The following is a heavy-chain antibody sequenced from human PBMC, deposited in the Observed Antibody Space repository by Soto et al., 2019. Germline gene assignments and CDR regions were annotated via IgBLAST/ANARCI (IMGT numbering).Heavy chain of an antibody. D-gene: IGHD3-22*01. V-gene: IGHV1-46*01. CDR3: ARHLVKGKGYFPPDF. CDR2: IIPGAGTT. J-gene: IGHJ4*02. Sequence: QVQVVQSGPEVKKPGASVNMSCKTSADTFTNYYIHWVRQAPGQGPEWMGLIIPGAGTTSVAQKFRGRVSLTRDTSTTTAYMVLSSLRFEDTAVYYCARHLVKGKGYFPPDFWGQGTLVTVSP. CDR1: ADTFTNYY.